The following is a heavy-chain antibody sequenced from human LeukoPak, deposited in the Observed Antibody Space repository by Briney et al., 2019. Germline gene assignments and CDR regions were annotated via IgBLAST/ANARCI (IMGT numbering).Heavy chain of an antibody. CDR3: ARDGIPGIAAAGTNYYYYYGMDV. CDR1: GFTVSSYA. V-gene: IGHV3-30-3*01. Sequence: PGGSLRLSCAASGFTVSSYAMHWVRQAPGKGLEWVAVISYDGSNKYYADSVKGRLTISRDNSKNTLYLQMNSLRAEDTAVYYCARDGIPGIAAAGTNYYYYYGMDVWGQGTTVTVSS. J-gene: IGHJ6*02. CDR2: ISYDGSNK. D-gene: IGHD6-13*01.